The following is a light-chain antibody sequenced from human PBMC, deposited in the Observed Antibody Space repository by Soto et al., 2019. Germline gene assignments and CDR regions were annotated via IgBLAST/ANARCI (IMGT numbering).Light chain of an antibody. CDR1: SSDVGGYNY. CDR3: SSYTSSSTLV. CDR2: DVS. Sequence: QSALTQPASVSGSPGQSITISCTGTSSDVGGYNYVSWYQRHPGKAPKLMIYDVSHRPSGGSNRFSGSKSGNTASLTISGLQAEDEADYYCSSYTSSSTLVFGGGTKLTVL. V-gene: IGLV2-14*03. J-gene: IGLJ2*01.